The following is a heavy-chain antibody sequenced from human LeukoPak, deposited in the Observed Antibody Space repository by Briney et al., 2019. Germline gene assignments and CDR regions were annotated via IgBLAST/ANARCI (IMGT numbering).Heavy chain of an antibody. CDR1: GFTFSSYA. V-gene: IGHV3-23*01. J-gene: IGHJ4*02. D-gene: IGHD3-22*01. CDR2: ISGSGGST. CDR3: AKDPSLSYDSSAYYYHY. Sequence: GGSLRLSCAASGFTFSSYAMSWVRQAPGKGLEGVAAISGSGGSTYYADSVKGRFTISRDNSKNTLYLQMNSLRAEDTAVYYCAKDPSLSYDSSAYYYHYWGQGTLVTVSS.